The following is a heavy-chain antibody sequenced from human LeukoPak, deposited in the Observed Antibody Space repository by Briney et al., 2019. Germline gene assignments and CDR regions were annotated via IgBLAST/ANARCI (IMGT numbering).Heavy chain of an antibody. J-gene: IGHJ4*02. CDR2: ITSSSNAV. Sequence: GGSLRLSCAASGFTFSNYNMFWARQAPGKGLEWVSYITSSSNAVHYADSVKGRFTLSRDNAKSSLYLQMNSLRAEDTAIYYCARLLSGWYLADYWGQGTLVTVSS. V-gene: IGHV3-48*01. D-gene: IGHD6-19*01. CDR1: GFTFSNYN. CDR3: ARLLSGWYLADY.